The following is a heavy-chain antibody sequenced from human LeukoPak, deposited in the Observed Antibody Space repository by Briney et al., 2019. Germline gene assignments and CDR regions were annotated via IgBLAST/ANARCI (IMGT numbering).Heavy chain of an antibody. CDR3: ARVDYYDSSGYDY. V-gene: IGHV3-74*03. J-gene: IGHJ4*02. D-gene: IGHD3-22*01. Sequence: GGSLRLSCAGSAFTFSNYWMHWVRQAPGKGLVWVSRINSDGSSTAYADSVKGRFTISRDNAKNTLHLQMNSLRAEDTAVYYCARVDYYDSSGYDYWGQGTLVTVSS. CDR2: INSDGSST. CDR1: AFTFSNYW.